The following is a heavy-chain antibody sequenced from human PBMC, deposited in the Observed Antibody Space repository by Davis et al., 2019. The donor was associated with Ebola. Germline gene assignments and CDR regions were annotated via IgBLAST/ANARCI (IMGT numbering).Heavy chain of an antibody. Sequence: PGGSLRLSCAASGFTFGRAVMHWVRQGPGKGLEWVAGMSFDGFSKYYIDSVKGRFTISRDDFKNTLYLQMNSLRVEDTAMYYCAREGYSSGRAPAFDSWGQGTLVSVSS. CDR2: MSFDGFSK. CDR1: GFTFGRAV. D-gene: IGHD3-22*01. J-gene: IGHJ4*02. V-gene: IGHV3-30*03. CDR3: AREGYSSGRAPAFDS.